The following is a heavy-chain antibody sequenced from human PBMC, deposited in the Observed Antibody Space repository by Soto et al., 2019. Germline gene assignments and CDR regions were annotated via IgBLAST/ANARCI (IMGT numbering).Heavy chain of an antibody. D-gene: IGHD6-19*01. CDR3: ARDLEESVAAAEGVDY. V-gene: IGHV3-21*01. CDR1: GFTFSSYS. CDR2: ISSSSSYI. Sequence: EVQLVESGGGLVKPGGSLRLSCAASGFTFSSYSRNWVRQAPGKGLEWVSSISSSSSYIYYADSVKGRFTISRDNAKNSLYLQMNSLRAEDTAVYYCARDLEESVAAAEGVDYWGQGTLVTVSS. J-gene: IGHJ4*02.